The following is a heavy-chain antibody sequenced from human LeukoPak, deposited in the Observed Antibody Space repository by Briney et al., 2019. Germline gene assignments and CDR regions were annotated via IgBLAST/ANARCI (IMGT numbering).Heavy chain of an antibody. CDR1: GFTLDDHG. Sequence: GGSLRPSCAASGFTLDDHGMSWVRQAPGKGLEWVSGINWNGDGTGYADSVKGRFTISRDNAKNSLYLQMNSLRAEDTAFYCARLGGPDYYFYYYMDVWGKGTTVTVSS. CDR2: INWNGDGT. D-gene: IGHD1-26*01. CDR3: ARLGGPDYYFYYYMDV. J-gene: IGHJ6*03. V-gene: IGHV3-20*04.